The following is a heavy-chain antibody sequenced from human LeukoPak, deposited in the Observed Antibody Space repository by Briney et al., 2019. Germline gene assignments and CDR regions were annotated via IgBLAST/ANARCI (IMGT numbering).Heavy chain of an antibody. CDR2: ISSNGGNT. J-gene: IGHJ4*02. CDR1: GFSFSTYA. V-gene: IGHV3-64*01. D-gene: IGHD6-19*01. Sequence: GGSLRLSCAASGFSFSTYAMSWVRQAPGKGLEYVAAISSNGGNTYYPNSMKGRFTISRDNSNNTLYLQMGGLRVEDMGVYYCARRDTSGYFSDYWGQGTLVTVSS. CDR3: ARRDTSGYFSDY.